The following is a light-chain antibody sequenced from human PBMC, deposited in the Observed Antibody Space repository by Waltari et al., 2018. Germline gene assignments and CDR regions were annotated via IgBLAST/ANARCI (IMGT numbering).Light chain of an antibody. CDR3: QHYVRLPAT. CDR2: AAS. V-gene: IGKV3-20*01. J-gene: IGKJ1*01. CDR1: QSVGRP. Sequence: EIVLTQSPGTLSLSPGDRATLSCRASQSVGRPLAWYQLKPGQTPRLLIYAASTRATGIPDRFSGSGSGTDFSLTISRLEPEDFAVYFCQHYVRLPATFRQGTRVEIK.